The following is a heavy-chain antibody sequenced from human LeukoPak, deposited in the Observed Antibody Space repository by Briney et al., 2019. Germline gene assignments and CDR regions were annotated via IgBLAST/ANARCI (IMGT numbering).Heavy chain of an antibody. CDR2: IKEEGVEG. V-gene: IGHV3-7*01. D-gene: IGHD3-10*01. CDR1: GFTFTSYW. CDR3: ARVSSGSGTYYPQYFDY. Sequence: GGSLRLSCAASGFTFTSYWMSWVRQAPGKGLEWVAHIKEEGVEGVYVGSVKGRFTLTRDNAKKSLYLQMNGLRAEDTAVYYCARVSSGSGTYYPQYFDYWGQGTLVTVSS. J-gene: IGHJ4*02.